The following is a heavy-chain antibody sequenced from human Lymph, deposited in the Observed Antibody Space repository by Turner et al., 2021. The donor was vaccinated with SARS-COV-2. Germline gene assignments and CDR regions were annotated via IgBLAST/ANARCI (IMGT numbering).Heavy chain of an antibody. CDR2: ISYDGSNK. CDR3: ARDFVAVTGPFDY. Sequence: QVQLVESGGGVVQPGRSLSRSCAASGFTFSSYAMHWVRQAPGKGLEWVAVISYDGSNKYYADSVKGRFTISRDNSKNTLYLQMNSLRAEHTAVYYCARDFVAVTGPFDYWGQGTLVTVSS. D-gene: IGHD6-19*01. J-gene: IGHJ4*02. V-gene: IGHV3-30-3*01. CDR1: GFTFSSYA.